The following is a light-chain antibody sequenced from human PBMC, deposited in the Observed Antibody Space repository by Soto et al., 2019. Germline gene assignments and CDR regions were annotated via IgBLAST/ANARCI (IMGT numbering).Light chain of an antibody. Sequence: QSALTQPPSASGSTGQSVTISCTGTSSDVGGYNYVSWYQQHPGKAPKLMIYEVSKLPSGVPDRFSGSKSGNTASLTVSGLQAEDEADYYCSSYACSNYLVFGGGTQLTVL. CDR3: SSYACSNYLV. J-gene: IGLJ2*01. CDR2: EVS. CDR1: SSDVGGYNY. V-gene: IGLV2-8*01.